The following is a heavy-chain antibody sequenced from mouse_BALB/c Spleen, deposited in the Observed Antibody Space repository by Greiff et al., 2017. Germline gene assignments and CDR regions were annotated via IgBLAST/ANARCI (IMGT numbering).Heavy chain of an antibody. V-gene: IGHV5-4*02. CDR2: ISDGGSYT. CDR1: GFTFSDYY. Sequence: EVKLMESGGGLVKPGGSLKLSCAASGFTFSDYYMYWVRQTPEKRLEWVATISDGGSYTYYPDSVKGRFTISRDNAKNNLYLQMSSLKSEDTAMYYCARGTMITTGYFDYWGQGTTLTVSS. J-gene: IGHJ2*01. CDR3: ARGTMITTGYFDY. D-gene: IGHD2-4*01.